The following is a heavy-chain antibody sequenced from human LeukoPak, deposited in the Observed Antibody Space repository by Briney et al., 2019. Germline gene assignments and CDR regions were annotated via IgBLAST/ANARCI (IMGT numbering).Heavy chain of an antibody. CDR2: INHSGST. Sequence: PSETLSLTCAVYGGSFSGYYWSWIRQPPGKGLEWIGEINHSGSTNYNPSLKSRVTISVDTSMNQFSLKLSSVTAADTAVYYCARGLLLWFGESIPTFDYWGQGTLVTVSS. D-gene: IGHD3-10*01. CDR3: ARGLLLWFGESIPTFDY. CDR1: GGSFSGYY. V-gene: IGHV4-34*01. J-gene: IGHJ4*02.